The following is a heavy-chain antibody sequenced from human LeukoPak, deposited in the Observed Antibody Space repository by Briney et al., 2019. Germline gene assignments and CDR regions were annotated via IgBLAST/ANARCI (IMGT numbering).Heavy chain of an antibody. CDR2: INHSGYT. CDR3: ARWMVGDTFDY. CDR1: GFTFSSYA. V-gene: IGHV4-34*01. J-gene: IGHJ4*02. Sequence: PGGSLRLSCAASGFTFSSYAMSWVRQPPGKGLEWIGEINHSGYTNYNPSLKSRVTISVDTSKNQFSLKLSSATAADTAVYYCARWMVGDTFDYWGQGTLVTVSS. D-gene: IGHD1-26*01.